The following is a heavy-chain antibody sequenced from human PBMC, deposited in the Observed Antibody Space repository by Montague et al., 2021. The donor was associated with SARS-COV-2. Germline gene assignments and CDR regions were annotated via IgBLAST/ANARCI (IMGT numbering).Heavy chain of an antibody. CDR1: GASVGSSD. CDR2: FYSVGST. Sequence: SETLSLTCTVSGASVGSSDWGWIRQSPGKGLEWIGYFYSVGSTDYNPSLKSRATISRDTSKNQFSLKVRSVTAADTAVYYCAREIMTADAFGIWGQGTMVTVSS. CDR3: AREIMTADAFGI. V-gene: IGHV4-59*02. D-gene: IGHD5-18*01. J-gene: IGHJ3*02.